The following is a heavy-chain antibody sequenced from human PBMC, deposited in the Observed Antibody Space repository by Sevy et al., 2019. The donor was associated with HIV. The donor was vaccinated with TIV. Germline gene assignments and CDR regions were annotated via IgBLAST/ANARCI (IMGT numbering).Heavy chain of an antibody. CDR1: GGSISTYY. D-gene: IGHD1-1*01. V-gene: IGHV4-59*01. Sequence: SETLSLTCTVSGGSISTYYWNWIRQPPGKGLEWTGYIYYSGNTNYNPSLTSRVSMSVDTSKNHFSLKLSSVTAADTAMYYCARGGPNQQQLDYFDYWGQGTLVTVSS. CDR2: IYYSGNT. J-gene: IGHJ4*02. CDR3: ARGGPNQQQLDYFDY.